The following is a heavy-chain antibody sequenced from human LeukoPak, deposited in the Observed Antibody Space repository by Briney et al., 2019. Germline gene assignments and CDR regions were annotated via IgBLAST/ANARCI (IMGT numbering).Heavy chain of an antibody. CDR3: ARAHSSSWYYFDY. Sequence: SETLSLTCTVSGGSISSSSYYWGWIRQPPGKGLEWIGSIYYSGSTYYNPSLKSRVTMSIDTSKNQFSLKLSSVTAADTAVYYCARAHSSSWYYFDYWGQGTLVTVSS. CDR1: GGSISSSSYY. J-gene: IGHJ4*02. CDR2: IYYSGST. V-gene: IGHV4-39*07. D-gene: IGHD6-13*01.